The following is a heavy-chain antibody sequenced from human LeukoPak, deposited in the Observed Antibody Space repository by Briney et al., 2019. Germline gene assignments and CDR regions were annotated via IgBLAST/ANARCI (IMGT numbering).Heavy chain of an antibody. V-gene: IGHV3-43*01. CDR2: ISWDGGST. J-gene: IGHJ6*03. CDR3: ARVLGDLYYYYYMDV. CDR1: GFTFDDYT. D-gene: IGHD2-21*02. Sequence: GGSLRLSCAASGFTFDDYTMHWVRQAPGKGLEWVSLISWDGGSTYYADSVKGRFTISRDNAKNSLYLQMNSLRAEDTAVYYCARVLGDLYYYYYMDVWGKGTTVTVSS.